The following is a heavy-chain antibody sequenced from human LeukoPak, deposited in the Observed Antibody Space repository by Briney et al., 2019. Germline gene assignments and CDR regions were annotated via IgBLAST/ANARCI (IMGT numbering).Heavy chain of an antibody. D-gene: IGHD3-3*01. V-gene: IGHV3-30-3*01. Sequence: PGGSLRLSCAASGFTFSSYAMHWVRQAPGKGLEWVAVISYDGSNKYYADSVKGRFTISRDNSKNTLYLQMNSLRAEDTAVYYCARDRLEGTDYDFWSGYYHYYGMDVWGRGTTVTVSS. CDR3: ARDRLEGTDYDFWSGYYHYYGMDV. CDR1: GFTFSSYA. J-gene: IGHJ6*02. CDR2: ISYDGSNK.